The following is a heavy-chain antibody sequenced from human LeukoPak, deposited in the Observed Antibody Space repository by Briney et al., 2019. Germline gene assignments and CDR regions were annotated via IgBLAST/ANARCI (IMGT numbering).Heavy chain of an antibody. CDR2: IYYSGST. CDR3: ARVGAVAGKRNYYSYGMDV. V-gene: IGHV4-61*08. J-gene: IGHJ6*02. Sequence: SETLSLTCAVSGGSISSSGYSWSWIRQPPGKGLEWIGYIYYSGSTNCNPSLKSRVTISVDTSKNQFSLKLSSVTAADTAVYYCARVGAVAGKRNYYSYGMDVWGQGTTVTVSS. CDR1: GGSISSSGYS. D-gene: IGHD1-14*01.